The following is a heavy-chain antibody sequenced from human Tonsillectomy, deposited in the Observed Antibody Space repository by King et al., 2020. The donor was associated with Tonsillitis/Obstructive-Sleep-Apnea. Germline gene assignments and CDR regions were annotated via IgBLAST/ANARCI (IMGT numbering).Heavy chain of an antibody. Sequence: QLVQSGGGVVQPGRSLRLSCAASGFTFSSYGMHWVRQAPGKGLEWVAVISYDGSNKYYADSVKGRFTISRDHSKNKLYLQMNSLRAEDTAVYYCAQGTYYYDSSGLFDYWGQGTLVTVSS. D-gene: IGHD3-22*01. J-gene: IGHJ4*02. CDR1: GFTFSSYG. CDR2: ISYDGSNK. CDR3: AQGTYYYDSSGLFDY. V-gene: IGHV3-30*18.